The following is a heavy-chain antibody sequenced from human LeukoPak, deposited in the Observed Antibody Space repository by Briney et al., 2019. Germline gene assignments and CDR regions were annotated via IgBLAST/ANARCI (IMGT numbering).Heavy chain of an antibody. J-gene: IGHJ6*03. D-gene: IGHD6-13*01. CDR3: ARPYSSNVYYYYYMDV. CDR2: IRYDGTNK. Sequence: GGSLRLSCAASGFTFSSYGMHWVRQAPGKGLEWVAFIRYDGTNKYYTDSVKGRFTISRDNSKNKLYLEMNSLRHEDTAVYYCARPYSSNVYYYYYMDVWGKGTTVTISS. V-gene: IGHV3-30*02. CDR1: GFTFSSYG.